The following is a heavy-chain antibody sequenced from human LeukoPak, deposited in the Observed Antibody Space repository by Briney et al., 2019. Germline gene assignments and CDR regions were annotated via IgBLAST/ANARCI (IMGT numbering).Heavy chain of an antibody. J-gene: IGHJ4*02. V-gene: IGHV3-7*01. CDR2: IKQDGSEK. Sequence: PGGSLRLSCATSGFTFNNYAMGWVRQAPGKGLEWVANIKQDGSEKYYVDSVKGRFTISRDNAKNSLYLQMNSLRAEDTAVYYCARVHYDFWSGYLYYFDYWGQGTLVTVSS. D-gene: IGHD3-3*01. CDR3: ARVHYDFWSGYLYYFDY. CDR1: GFTFNNYA.